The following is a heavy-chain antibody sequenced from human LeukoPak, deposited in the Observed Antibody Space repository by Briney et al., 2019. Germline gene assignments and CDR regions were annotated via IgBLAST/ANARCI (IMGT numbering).Heavy chain of an antibody. V-gene: IGHV4-59*01. CDR2: IYYCGST. J-gene: IGHJ4*02. D-gene: IGHD3-22*01. CDR1: GGSLSDYY. Sequence: SETLSLACTVSGGSLSDYYWSWIRQPPGKGLEWVGYIYYCGSTNYNPSLKGRVTISVDTSKNQFSLKLTSVTAADTAVFYCARHLYESRGQTSFDYWGQGTLVTVSS. CDR3: ARHLYESRGQTSFDY.